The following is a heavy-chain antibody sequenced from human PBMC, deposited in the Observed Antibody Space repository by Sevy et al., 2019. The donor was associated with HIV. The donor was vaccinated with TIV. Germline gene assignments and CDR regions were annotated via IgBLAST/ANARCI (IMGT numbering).Heavy chain of an antibody. CDR2: IYWNDDK. V-gene: IGHV2-5*01. CDR1: GFSLSTSGVG. CDR3: AHRPRTTTGPKDNWFDP. D-gene: IGHD1-1*01. J-gene: IGHJ5*02. Sequence: SGPTLVNPTQTLTLTCTFSGFSLSTSGVGVGWIRQPPGKALEWLALIYWNDDKRYSPSLKSRLTITKDTSKNQVVLTMTNMDPVDTATYYCAHRPRTTTGPKDNWFDPWGQGTLVTVSS.